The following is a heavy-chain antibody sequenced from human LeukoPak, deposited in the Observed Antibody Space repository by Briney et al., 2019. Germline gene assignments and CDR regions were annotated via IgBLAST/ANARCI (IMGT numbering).Heavy chain of an antibody. CDR1: GGSISSYY. J-gene: IGHJ4*02. CDR3: ARAGYTSGWYDY. Sequence: SETLSLTCTVSGGSISSYYWSWIRQTPGKGLEWIGYIHPSGSTNYNPSLKSRVTISVDTSKNQFSLKLNSVTAADTAVYLCARAGYTSGWYDYWGQGTLVTVSS. D-gene: IGHD6-19*01. CDR2: IHPSGST. V-gene: IGHV4-59*01.